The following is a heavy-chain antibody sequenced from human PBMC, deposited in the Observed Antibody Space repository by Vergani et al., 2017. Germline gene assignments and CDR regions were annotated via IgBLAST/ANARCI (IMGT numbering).Heavy chain of an antibody. CDR3: AREGYDSSGCPLRWAFDI. D-gene: IGHD3-22*01. J-gene: IGHJ3*02. CDR2: IIPILGIA. CDR1: GGTFSSYT. Sequence: QVQLVQSGAEVKKPGSSVKVSCKASGGTFSSYTISWVRQAPGQGLEWMGRIIPILGIANYAQRFQGGVTITADKSTSTAYMELSSLRSEDTAVYYCAREGYDSSGCPLRWAFDIWGQGTMVTVSS. V-gene: IGHV1-69*08.